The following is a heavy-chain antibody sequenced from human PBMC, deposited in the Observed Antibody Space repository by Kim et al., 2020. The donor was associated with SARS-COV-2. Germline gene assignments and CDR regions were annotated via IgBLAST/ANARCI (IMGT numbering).Heavy chain of an antibody. CDR3: ARWGPYSSSSSRDPQFDY. D-gene: IGHD6-6*01. CDR1: GGSISSSSYY. CDR2: IYYSGST. V-gene: IGHV4-39*01. J-gene: IGHJ4*02. Sequence: SETLSLTCTVSGGSISSSSYYWGWIRQPPGKGLEWIGSIYYSGSTYYNPSLKSRVTISVDTSKNQFSLKLSSVTAADTAVYYCARWGPYSSSSSRDPQFDYWGQGTLVTVSS.